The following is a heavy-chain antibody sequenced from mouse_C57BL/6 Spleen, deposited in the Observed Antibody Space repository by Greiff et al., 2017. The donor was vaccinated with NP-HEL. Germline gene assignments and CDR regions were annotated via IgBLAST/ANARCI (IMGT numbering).Heavy chain of an antibody. Sequence: EVQLQESGGGLVQPGGSLSLSCAASGFTFTDYYMSWVRQPPGKALEWLGFIRNKANGYTTEYSASVKGRFTISRDNSQSILYLQMNALRAEDSATYYCARSYDGYYDYWGQGTTLTVSS. CDR1: GFTFTDYY. CDR3: ARSYDGYYDY. D-gene: IGHD2-3*01. V-gene: IGHV7-3*01. CDR2: IRNKANGYTT. J-gene: IGHJ2*01.